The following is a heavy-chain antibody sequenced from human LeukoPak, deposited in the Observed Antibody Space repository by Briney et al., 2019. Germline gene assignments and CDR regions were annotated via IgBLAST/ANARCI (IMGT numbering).Heavy chain of an antibody. Sequence: PGRSLRLSCAASGFSFSNSDMHWVRQAPGKGLEWVAFIRYDGSNKYYEDSVKGRLTISRDNAKKTLFLRMYSLRPEDTAVYYCVKEIRRNYFYGMDVWGQGTSVTVSS. CDR1: GFSFSNSD. CDR3: VKEIRRNYFYGMDV. J-gene: IGHJ6*02. V-gene: IGHV3-30*02. CDR2: IRYDGSNK.